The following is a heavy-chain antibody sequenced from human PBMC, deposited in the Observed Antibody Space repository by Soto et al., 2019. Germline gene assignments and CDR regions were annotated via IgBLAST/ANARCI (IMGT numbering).Heavy chain of an antibody. Sequence: GGSLRLSCAASGFTFSSYGMHWVRQAPGKGLEWVAVISYDGSNKYYADSVKGRFTISRDNSKNTLYLQMNSLRAEDTAVYYCAKGSRWELTWGTFDYWGQGTLVTVSS. V-gene: IGHV3-30*18. CDR2: ISYDGSNK. J-gene: IGHJ4*02. CDR3: AKGSRWELTWGTFDY. D-gene: IGHD1-26*01. CDR1: GFTFSSYG.